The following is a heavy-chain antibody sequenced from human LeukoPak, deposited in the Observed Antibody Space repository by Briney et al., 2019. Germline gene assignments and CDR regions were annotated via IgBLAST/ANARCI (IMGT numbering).Heavy chain of an antibody. CDR1: GYSISSGYY. Sequence: PSETLSLTCAVSGYSISSGYYWGWIRQPPGKGLEWIGSIYHSGSTYYNPSLKSRLTISVDTSKNHFSLKLTSVTTADTAVYYCARGGPSYYGSGSPFDYWGQGTLVTISS. D-gene: IGHD3-10*01. V-gene: IGHV4-38-2*01. CDR2: IYHSGST. CDR3: ARGGPSYYGSGSPFDY. J-gene: IGHJ4*02.